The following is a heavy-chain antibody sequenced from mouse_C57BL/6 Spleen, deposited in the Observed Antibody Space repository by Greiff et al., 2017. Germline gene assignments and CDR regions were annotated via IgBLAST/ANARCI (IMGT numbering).Heavy chain of an antibody. CDR3: ARDELTAVVATDWYFDV. V-gene: IGHV1-69*01. CDR1: GYTFTSYW. D-gene: IGHD1-1*01. CDR2: IDPSDSYT. Sequence: QVQLQQPGAELVMPGASVKLSCKASGYTFTSYWMHWVKQRPGQGLAWIGEIDPSDSYTNYNQKFKGNSTMTVDKSSSTAYMQLSSLTSEDSAVYYCARDELTAVVATDWYFDVWGTGTTVTVSS. J-gene: IGHJ1*03.